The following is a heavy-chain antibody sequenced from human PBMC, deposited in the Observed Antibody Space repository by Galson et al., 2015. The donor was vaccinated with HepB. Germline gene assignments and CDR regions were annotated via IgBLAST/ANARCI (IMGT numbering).Heavy chain of an antibody. CDR1: GGTFSSYT. CDR2: IIPILGIA. J-gene: IGHJ1*01. V-gene: IGHV1-69*02. CDR3: ALNYIVVVVAATPGEYFQH. D-gene: IGHD2-15*01. Sequence: SVKVSCKASGGTFSSYTISWVRQAPGQGLEWMGRIIPILGIANYAQKFQGRVTITADKSTSTAYMELSSLRSEDTAVYYCALNYIVVVVAATPGEYFQHWGQGTLVTVSS.